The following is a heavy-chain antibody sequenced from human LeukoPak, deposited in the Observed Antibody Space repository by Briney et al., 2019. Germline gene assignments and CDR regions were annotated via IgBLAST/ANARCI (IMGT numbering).Heavy chain of an antibody. D-gene: IGHD5-18*01. CDR2: IYYSGST. Sequence: SETLSLTCTVSGGSISSGGYYWSWIRQPPGKGLEWIGYIYYSGSTNYNPSLKSRVTISVDTSKNQFSLKLSSVTAADTAVYYCASVVDTAMENWFDPWGQGTLVTVSS. CDR1: GGSISSGGYY. V-gene: IGHV4-61*08. CDR3: ASVVDTAMENWFDP. J-gene: IGHJ5*02.